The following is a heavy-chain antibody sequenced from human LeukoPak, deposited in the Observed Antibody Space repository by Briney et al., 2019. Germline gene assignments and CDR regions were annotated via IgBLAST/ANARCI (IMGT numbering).Heavy chain of an antibody. Sequence: SETLSLTCTVSGGSISRGDYSWSWIRQHPGKGLEWIGYIYYSGSTYYNPSLKSRGTISVDTSKNQFSLKLSSVTAADSAVYYCARVTNTGLIDYWGQGTLVTVSS. D-gene: IGHD1-14*01. CDR3: ARVTNTGLIDY. CDR2: IYYSGST. J-gene: IGHJ4*02. V-gene: IGHV4-31*03. CDR1: GGSISRGDYS.